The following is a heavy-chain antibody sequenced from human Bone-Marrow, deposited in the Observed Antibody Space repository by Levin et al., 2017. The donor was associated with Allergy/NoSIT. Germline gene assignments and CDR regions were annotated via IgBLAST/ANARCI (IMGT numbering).Heavy chain of an antibody. Sequence: PGGSLRLSCGASGFTFNNAWMNWVRQAPGKGLEWVGLIKTNADGGTIDYSASVKGRFTISRDDSTNTLYLQMNSLRAEDTAVYYCARSHPLTGTTHFSYQDGMDVWGQGTSVTVSS. CDR3: ARSHPLTGTTHFSYQDGMDV. D-gene: IGHD1/OR15-1a*01. J-gene: IGHJ6*02. V-gene: IGHV3-15*01. CDR1: GFTFNNAW. CDR2: IKTNADGGTI.